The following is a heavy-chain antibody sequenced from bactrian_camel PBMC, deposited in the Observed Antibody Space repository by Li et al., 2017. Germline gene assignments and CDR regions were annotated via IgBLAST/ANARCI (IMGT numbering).Heavy chain of an antibody. D-gene: IGHD6*01. J-gene: IGHJ4*01. Sequence: HVQLVESGGGSVQAGGSLRLSCATSERTYARDCMGWFRQAPGKEREGIACIKPRGNLGYARSAEGRFTISRDNARNTLYLQMDGLKPEDTANYYCAAEGGSWCGVGVNVWGQGTQVTVS. CDR3: AAEGGSWCGVGVNV. V-gene: IGHV3S55*01. CDR2: IKPRGNL. CDR1: ERTYARDC.